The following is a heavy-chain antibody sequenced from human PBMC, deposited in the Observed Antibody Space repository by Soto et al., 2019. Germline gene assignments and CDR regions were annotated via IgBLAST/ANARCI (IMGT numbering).Heavy chain of an antibody. Sequence: GGSLRLSCAASGFTFSSYAMSWVRQAPGKGLEWVSAISGSGGSTYYADSVKGRFTISRDNSKNTLYLQMNSLRAEDTAVYYCAKDHFYHYDIVVVPADQGDWFDPWGQGTLVTVSS. D-gene: IGHD2-2*01. V-gene: IGHV3-23*01. CDR1: GFTFSSYA. CDR2: ISGSGGST. J-gene: IGHJ5*02. CDR3: AKDHFYHYDIVVVPADQGDWFDP.